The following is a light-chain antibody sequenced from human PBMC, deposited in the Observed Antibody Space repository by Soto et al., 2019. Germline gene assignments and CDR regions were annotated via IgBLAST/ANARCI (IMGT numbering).Light chain of an antibody. V-gene: IGKV1-27*01. CDR3: QKYDSAPAT. CDR2: GAT. CDR1: QGISNS. Sequence: DIQMTQSPSSLSASVGDRVIITCRASQGISNSLAWYQQKPGEVPKRLIFGATALQSGVPSRFSGSGSGTDFTLTISSLQPEDVATYYCQKYDSAPATFGPGTKVEI. J-gene: IGKJ3*01.